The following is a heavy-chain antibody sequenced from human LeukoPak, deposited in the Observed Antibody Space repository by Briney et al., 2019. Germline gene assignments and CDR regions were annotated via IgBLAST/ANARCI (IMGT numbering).Heavy chain of an antibody. CDR2: ISYDGSNK. CDR1: GFTFSTYD. D-gene: IGHD2-15*01. V-gene: IGHV3-30*18. CDR3: AKSPGRYSSGGSCYSY. Sequence: GGSLRLSCAASGFTFSTYDMHWVRQAPGKGLEWVAVISYDGSNKYYADSVKGRFTISRDNSKNTLYLQLNSLRAEDTAVYYCAKSPGRYSSGGSCYSYWGQGTLVTVSS. J-gene: IGHJ4*02.